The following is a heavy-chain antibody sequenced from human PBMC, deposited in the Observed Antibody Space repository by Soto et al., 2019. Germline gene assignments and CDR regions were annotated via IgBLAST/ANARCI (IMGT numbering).Heavy chain of an antibody. CDR3: AREENDFWSXNYYMDV. CDR2: IYSGGNT. Sequence: PGGSLRLSCAASGFTVSSNYMSWVRQAPGKGLEWVSVIYSGGNTYYADSVKGRFTISRDNSKNTLYLQMNSLRAEDTAVYYCAREENDFWSXNYYMDVWGKGTTVTVSS. D-gene: IGHD3-3*01. J-gene: IGHJ6*03. V-gene: IGHV3-66*01. CDR1: GFTVSSNY.